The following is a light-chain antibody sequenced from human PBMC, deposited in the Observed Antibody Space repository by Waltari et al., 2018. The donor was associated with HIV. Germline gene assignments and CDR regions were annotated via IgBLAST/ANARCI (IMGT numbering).Light chain of an antibody. CDR1: ALPKQY. J-gene: IGLJ2*01. Sequence: SYKLTQPPSVSVSPGQTAMITCSGDALPKQYSYWFQQKPGQAPVVVIYKDSERPSGIPERFSGSSSGTAATLTISGVQAEDEADYYCQSADSSGTYVVFGVGTKLTVL. CDR3: QSADSSGTYVV. V-gene: IGLV3-25*03. CDR2: KDS.